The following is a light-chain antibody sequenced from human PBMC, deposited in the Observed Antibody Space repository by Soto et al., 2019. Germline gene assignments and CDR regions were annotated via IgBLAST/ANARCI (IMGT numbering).Light chain of an antibody. CDR2: DAS. J-gene: IGKJ4*01. CDR3: QERSNWPPMVT. CDR1: QSVSSY. V-gene: IGKV3-11*01. Sequence: EIVLTQSQATLFLSPGERATLSCRASQSVSSYLAWYQQKPGQAPRLLIYDASNRATGIPARFSGSGSGTDFTLTISSLEPEDFAVYYCQERSNWPPMVTFGGGTKVEIK.